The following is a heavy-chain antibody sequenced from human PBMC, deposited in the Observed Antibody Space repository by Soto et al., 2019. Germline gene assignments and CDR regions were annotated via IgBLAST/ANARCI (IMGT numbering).Heavy chain of an antibody. CDR3: ATRDNSRFY. Sequence: QVQLQESGPGLVKPSGTLSLTCAVSGVSISSHDWWTWVRQPPRKGLEWIGESHQSGNTNYNSSLESRVTISVDKSKNQFSLKLSSVTVADTAVYYCATRDNSRFYWGQGTLVTVSS. V-gene: IGHV4-4*02. J-gene: IGHJ4*02. D-gene: IGHD6-13*01. CDR2: SHQSGNT. CDR1: GVSISSHDW.